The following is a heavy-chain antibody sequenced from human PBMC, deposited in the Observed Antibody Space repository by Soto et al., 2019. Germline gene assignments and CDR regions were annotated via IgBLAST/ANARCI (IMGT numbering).Heavy chain of an antibody. Sequence: ASVKVSCKASGYTFTSYAMHWVRQAPGQRLEWMGWINAGNGNTKYSQKFQGRVTITRDTSASTAYMELSSLRSEDTAVYYCAREGSADSSFDYWGQGTLVTVSS. V-gene: IGHV1-3*01. CDR2: INAGNGNT. J-gene: IGHJ4*02. CDR3: AREGSADSSFDY. CDR1: GYTFTSYA. D-gene: IGHD6-13*01.